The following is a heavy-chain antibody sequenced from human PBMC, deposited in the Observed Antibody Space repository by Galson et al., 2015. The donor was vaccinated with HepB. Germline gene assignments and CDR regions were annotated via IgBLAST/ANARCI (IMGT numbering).Heavy chain of an antibody. CDR2: IVDSGDST. CDR3: AKEGYSSGYGWFDP. J-gene: IGHJ5*02. Sequence: SLRLSCAASGFTFSSYAMSWVRQAPGKGLEWVSAIVDSGDSTYYADSVKGRFTISRDNSRNTLYLQMNGLRAEDTAVYYCAKEGYSSGYGWFDPWGQGTLVTVSS. CDR1: GFTFSSYA. V-gene: IGHV3-23*01. D-gene: IGHD5-18*01.